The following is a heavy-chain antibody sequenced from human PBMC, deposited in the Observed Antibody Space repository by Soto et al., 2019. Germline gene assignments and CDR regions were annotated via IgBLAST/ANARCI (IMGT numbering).Heavy chain of an antibody. V-gene: IGHV4-39*01. CDR1: GGSISSSYNY. J-gene: IGHJ5*01. CDR2: NYYSGST. D-gene: IGHD3-3*01. CDR3: ARHSRTLGSGYLNWFYY. Sequence: QLQLQESGPGLVKPSETLSLTCTVSGGSISSSYNYWGWIRQPPGKGLEWIGSNYYSGSTYYTPALTSRVTVAVDTPTDLLALKPSSVAAADNAVSYCARHSRTLGSGYLNWFYYWGREPLVTVCS.